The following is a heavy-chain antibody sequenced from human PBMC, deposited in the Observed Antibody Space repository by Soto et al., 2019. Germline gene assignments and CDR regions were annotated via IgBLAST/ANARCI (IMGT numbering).Heavy chain of an antibody. CDR3: VRDTYYDSSGYYQDYYYYGMDG. CDR1: GFTFSSYG. Sequence: PGGSLRLSCAASGFTFSSYGMHWVRQAPGKGLEWVAVIWYDGSNKYYADSVKGRFTISRDNSKNTLYLQMNSLRAEDTAVYYCVRDTYYDSSGYYQDYYYYGMDGWGQGTTVTVSS. D-gene: IGHD3-22*01. CDR2: IWYDGSNK. V-gene: IGHV3-33*01. J-gene: IGHJ6*02.